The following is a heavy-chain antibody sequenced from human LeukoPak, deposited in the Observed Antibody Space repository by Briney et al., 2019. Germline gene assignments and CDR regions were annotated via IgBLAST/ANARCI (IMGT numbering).Heavy chain of an antibody. Sequence: SVKVSCKASGGTFSSYAISWVRQAPGQGLEWMGGIIPIFGTANYAQKFQGRVTITADESTSTAYMELSSLRSEDTAVYYCARGYYDYVWGSYRYNSLDYWGQGTLVTVSS. CDR2: IIPIFGTA. J-gene: IGHJ4*02. V-gene: IGHV1-69*13. CDR3: ARGYYDYVWGSYRYNSLDY. CDR1: GGTFSSYA. D-gene: IGHD3-16*02.